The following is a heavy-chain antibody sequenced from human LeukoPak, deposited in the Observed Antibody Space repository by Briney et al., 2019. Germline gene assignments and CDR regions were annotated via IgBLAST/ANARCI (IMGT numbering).Heavy chain of an antibody. J-gene: IGHJ4*02. CDR2: LWYDGSNK. CDR1: GFTFNSFG. V-gene: IGHV3-33*01. Sequence: PGGSLRLSCAASGFTFNSFGMHWVRQAPGKGLEWVAVLWYDGSNKYYADSVKGRFTISRDNSKNTLYLQMNSLRAEDTAVYYCARALVDSSGYYQNDGYWGQGTLVTVSS. CDR3: ARALVDSSGYYQNDGY. D-gene: IGHD3-22*01.